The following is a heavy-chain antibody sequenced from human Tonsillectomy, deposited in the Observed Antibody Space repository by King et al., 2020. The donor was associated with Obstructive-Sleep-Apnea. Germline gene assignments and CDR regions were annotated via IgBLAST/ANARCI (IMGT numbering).Heavy chain of an antibody. Sequence: QLQESGPGLVKPSETLSLTCTVSGGSISSSSYYWGWIRQPPGKGLEWIGRIYYSGSTYYNPSLKSRVTISVDTSKNQFSLKLSSVTAADTAVYYCARETHYYDRSGYLSYFDYWGQGTLVTVSS. CDR1: GGSISSSSYY. V-gene: IGHV4-39*07. CDR2: IYYSGST. D-gene: IGHD3-22*01. CDR3: ARETHYYDRSGYLSYFDY. J-gene: IGHJ4*02.